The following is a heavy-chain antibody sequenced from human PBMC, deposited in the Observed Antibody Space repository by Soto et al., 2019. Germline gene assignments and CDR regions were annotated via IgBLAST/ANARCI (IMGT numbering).Heavy chain of an antibody. CDR1: GDSVSRNSPG. V-gene: IGHV6-1*01. CDR3: ARGSWDDVSGHYYMDV. CDR2: IYYRSKWYN. J-gene: IGHJ6*03. Sequence: PSQTLSLTCYISGDSVSRNSPGLNWIRQTPSRGLEWLGRIYYRSKWYNNYAVSVKSRVSVNKATAKNQFSLQLNSVTPEDTAVYYCARGSWDDVSGHYYMDVWGKGTTVTVSS. D-gene: IGHD1-1*01.